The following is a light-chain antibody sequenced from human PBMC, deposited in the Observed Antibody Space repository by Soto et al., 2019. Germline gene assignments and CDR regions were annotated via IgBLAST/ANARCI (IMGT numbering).Light chain of an antibody. CDR1: QSVDSSY. Sequence: EIVLTQSPGTLSLSPGERATLSCRASQSVDSSYLAWYQHKPGQAPRLLIYGASSRATGIPDRFSGSGSGTDFTLTISRLEPEDFAVYYCQHYGSSPWTFGQGTKVDI. CDR2: GAS. J-gene: IGKJ1*01. CDR3: QHYGSSPWT. V-gene: IGKV3-20*01.